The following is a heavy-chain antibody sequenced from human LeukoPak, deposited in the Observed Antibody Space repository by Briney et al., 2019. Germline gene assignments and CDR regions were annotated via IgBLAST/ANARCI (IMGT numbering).Heavy chain of an antibody. Sequence: SETLSLTCTVSGGSISSHYWSWIRQSPGKGLEWIGYIYHSGSTNYNPSLKSRVTISVDTSKNQFSLNLSSVTAADTAVYYCARGGYSSSPLDYWGQGTLVTVSS. CDR3: ARGGYSSSPLDY. CDR1: GGSISSHY. V-gene: IGHV4-59*11. D-gene: IGHD6-6*01. CDR2: IYHSGST. J-gene: IGHJ4*02.